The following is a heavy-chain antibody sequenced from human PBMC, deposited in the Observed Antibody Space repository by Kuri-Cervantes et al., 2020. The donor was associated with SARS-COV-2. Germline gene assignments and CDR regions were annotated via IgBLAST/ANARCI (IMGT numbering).Heavy chain of an antibody. V-gene: IGHV3-30*18. D-gene: IGHD2-21*01. CDR2: ISHDGKNK. CDR1: GFNFSRTD. J-gene: IGHJ4*02. Sequence: GESLKISCAAPGFNFSRTDMHWVRQAPGKGLEWVAVISHDGKNKKCIASGKGRFTISRDNSQNTLYLYMKSLRSEDTAMYYCAKDRVGVQDFWGQGTLVTVSS. CDR3: AKDRVGVQDF.